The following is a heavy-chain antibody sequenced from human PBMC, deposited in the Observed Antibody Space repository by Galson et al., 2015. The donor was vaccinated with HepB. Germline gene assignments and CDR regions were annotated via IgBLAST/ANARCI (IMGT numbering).Heavy chain of an antibody. CDR1: GFTFSSYE. J-gene: IGHJ6*02. CDR2: ISSSGSTI. CDR3: AGGSSSYYGMDV. D-gene: IGHD6-13*01. Sequence: SLRLSCAASGFTFSSYEMNWVRQAPGKGLEWVSYISSSGSTIYYADSVKGRFTISRDNAKNSLYLQMNSLRAEDTAVYYCAGGSSSYYGMDVWGQGTTVTVSS. V-gene: IGHV3-48*03.